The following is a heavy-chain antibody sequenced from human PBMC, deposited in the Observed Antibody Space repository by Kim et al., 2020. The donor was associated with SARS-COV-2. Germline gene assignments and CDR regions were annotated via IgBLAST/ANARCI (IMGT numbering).Heavy chain of an antibody. V-gene: IGHV1-24*01. Sequence: ASVKVSCKVSGISLKETSMHWVRQAPGKGPEWMGGFDPENGGTIYAQNFQGRVTMTEDTSTETAYMELRSLRSEDTAIYYCATEGFFNSPDIAFLGLVWFDPWGQGTLVTVSS. J-gene: IGHJ5*02. CDR1: GISLKETS. CDR2: FDPENGGT. CDR3: ATEGFFNSPDIAFLGLVWFDP. D-gene: IGHD2-21*01.